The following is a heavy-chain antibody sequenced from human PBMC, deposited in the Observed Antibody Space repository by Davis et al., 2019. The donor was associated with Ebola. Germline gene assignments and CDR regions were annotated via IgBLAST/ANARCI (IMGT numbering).Heavy chain of an antibody. CDR1: GFTFSDYY. CDR3: ARTRTPVDAFDI. V-gene: IGHV3-11*06. Sequence: SLKISCAASGFTFSDYYMSWIRQAPGKGLEWVSYISSSSSYTNYADSVKGRFTISRDNAKNSLYLQMNSLRAEDTAVYYCARTRTPVDAFDIWGQGTMVTVSS. CDR2: ISSSSSYT. J-gene: IGHJ3*02. D-gene: IGHD1-14*01.